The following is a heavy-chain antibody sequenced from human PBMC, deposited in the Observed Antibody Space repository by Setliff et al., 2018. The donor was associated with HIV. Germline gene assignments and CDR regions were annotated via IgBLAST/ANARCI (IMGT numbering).Heavy chain of an antibody. J-gene: IGHJ4*02. CDR1: GESFSRYY. Sequence: SETLSLTCAVYGESFSRYYFTWIRQAPGRGLEWIGEINHSAFTRYNPSLASRVTMSIDTSKNQFSLLLSSVTAADTAMYFCARRPGGITRARLDNWGQGTLVTVS. CDR2: INHSAFT. CDR3: ARRPGGITRARLDN. V-gene: IGHV4-34*01. D-gene: IGHD3-16*01.